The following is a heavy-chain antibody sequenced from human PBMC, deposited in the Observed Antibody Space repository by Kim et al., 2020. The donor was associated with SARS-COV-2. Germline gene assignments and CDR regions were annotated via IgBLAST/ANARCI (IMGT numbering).Heavy chain of an antibody. D-gene: IGHD6-13*01. CDR3: SAGTNGFDY. J-gene: IGHJ4*02. CDR1: GGSFSGYY. Sequence: SETLSLTCAVYGGSFSGYYWSWIRQPPGKGLEWIGEINHSGSTNYNPSLKSRVTISVDTSKNQFSLKLSSVTAADTAVYYCSAGTNGFDYWGQGTLVTVSS. CDR2: INHSGST. V-gene: IGHV4-34*01.